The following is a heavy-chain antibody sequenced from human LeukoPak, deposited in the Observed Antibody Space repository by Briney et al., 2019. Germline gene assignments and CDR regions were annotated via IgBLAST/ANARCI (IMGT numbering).Heavy chain of an antibody. CDR3: ARGFGISAAGTKFDY. D-gene: IGHD6-13*01. CDR1: GFTVSSNY. Sequence: PGGSLRLSCAASGFTVSSNYMSWVRQAPGKGLEWVSAIYSGGSTYYADSVKGRFTISRDNSKNTLYLQMNSLGAEDTAVYYCARGFGISAAGTKFDYWGKGTLVTVSS. CDR2: IYSGGST. J-gene: IGHJ4*02. V-gene: IGHV3-66*02.